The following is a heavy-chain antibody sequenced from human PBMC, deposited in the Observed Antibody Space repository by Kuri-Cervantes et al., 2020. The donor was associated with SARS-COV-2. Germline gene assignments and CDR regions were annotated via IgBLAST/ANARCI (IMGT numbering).Heavy chain of an antibody. Sequence: GESLKISCAASGFTFGDYFMSWIRQAPGQGLEWVSYISKTGSYANYVDSVRGRFTISRDNAKNSLYLQMNSLRAEDTAVKYCAKGYNNETSAYHWGYDLWGQGTLVTVSS. CDR2: ISKTGSYA. CDR1: GFTFGDYF. J-gene: IGHJ5*02. V-gene: IGHV3-11*05. D-gene: IGHD1-14*01. CDR3: AKGYNNETSAYHWGYDL.